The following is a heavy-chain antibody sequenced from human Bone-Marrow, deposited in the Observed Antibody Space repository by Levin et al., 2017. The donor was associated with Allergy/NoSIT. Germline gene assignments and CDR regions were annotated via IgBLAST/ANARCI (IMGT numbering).Heavy chain of an antibody. D-gene: IGHD3-22*01. CDR1: GFSFDGYA. J-gene: IGHJ6*02. CDR2: IRSRAYGGTA. CDR3: FTVTENSGHYVVVESYYYNGMAV. Sequence: GGSLRLSCAGSGFSFDGYAMTWVRQAPGKGLEWVGFIRSRAYGGTAEYAASMEGRFTISRDDSKSIAYLQMDSLKTEDTAVYYCFTVTENSGHYVVVESYYYNGMAVWGQGTTVIVSS. V-gene: IGHV3-49*04.